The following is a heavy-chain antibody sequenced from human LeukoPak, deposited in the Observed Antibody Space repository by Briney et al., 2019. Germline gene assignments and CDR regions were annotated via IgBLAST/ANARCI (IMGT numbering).Heavy chain of an antibody. CDR2: INHSGST. Sequence: SETLSLTCAVYGGSFSAYYWSWIRQPPGKGLEWIGEINHSGSTNYNPSLKSRVTISVDTSKNQFSLKLSSVTAADTAVYYCATQVRLERRYYYYYMEVWGKGTTVTVSS. V-gene: IGHV4-34*01. CDR3: ATQVRLERRYYYYYMEV. J-gene: IGHJ6*03. D-gene: IGHD1-1*01. CDR1: GGSFSAYY.